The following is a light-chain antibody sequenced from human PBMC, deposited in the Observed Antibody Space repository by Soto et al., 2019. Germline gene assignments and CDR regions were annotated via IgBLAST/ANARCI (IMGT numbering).Light chain of an antibody. Sequence: IQLTQSPSSLSASVGDRVTITCQASRGISSYLAWYQQKPGKPPKLLVYSASTLQSGVPSRFSGSGSGTEFTLTISSLQPDDFATYYCQHYNSYSITFGQGTRLEI. V-gene: IGKV1-9*01. CDR2: SAS. CDR3: QHYNSYSIT. CDR1: RGISSY. J-gene: IGKJ5*01.